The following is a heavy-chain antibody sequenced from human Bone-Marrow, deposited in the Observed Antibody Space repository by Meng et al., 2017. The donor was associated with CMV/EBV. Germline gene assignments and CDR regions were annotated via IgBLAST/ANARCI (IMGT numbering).Heavy chain of an antibody. D-gene: IGHD2-2*01. V-gene: IGHV3-30-3*01. CDR1: GFTFSSYA. CDR3: AGQIVVVRAATGYYYYGMDV. CDR2: ISYDGSNK. J-gene: IGHJ6*02. Sequence: GESLKISCAASGFTFSSYAMHWVRQAPGKGLEWVAVISYDGSNKYYADSVKGRFTISRDNSKNTLYLQMNSLRAEDTAVYYCAGQIVVVRAATGYYYYGMDVWGQGTTVTVSS.